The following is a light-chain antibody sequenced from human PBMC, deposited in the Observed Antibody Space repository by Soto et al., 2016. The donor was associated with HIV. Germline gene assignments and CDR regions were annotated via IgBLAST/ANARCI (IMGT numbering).Light chain of an antibody. Sequence: SSELTQDPFVSVALGQTVRISCQGDSLRTYYANWYQQKPGQAPILVIFGKNNRPPGIPDRFSGSTSGDTASMTITGAQAEDEADYYCNSRDSSGVHVIFGGGTQLTVL. CDR3: NSRDSSGVHVI. V-gene: IGLV3-19*01. CDR1: SLRTYY. J-gene: IGLJ2*01. CDR2: GKN.